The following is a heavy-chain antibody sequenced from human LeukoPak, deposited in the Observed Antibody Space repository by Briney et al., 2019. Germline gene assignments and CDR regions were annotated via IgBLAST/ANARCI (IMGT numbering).Heavy chain of an antibody. D-gene: IGHD3-16*02. J-gene: IGHJ4*02. Sequence: GGSLRLSCAASGFTFSNAWMSWVRQAPGKGLEWVSVIYSVGSTYYADSVKGRFTISRDNSKNTLYLQMNNLRAEDTAVYYCARVAPFYDYVWGSYRSYYFDYWGQGTLVTVSS. CDR1: GFTFSNAW. CDR3: ARVAPFYDYVWGSYRSYYFDY. CDR2: IYSVGST. V-gene: IGHV3-66*01.